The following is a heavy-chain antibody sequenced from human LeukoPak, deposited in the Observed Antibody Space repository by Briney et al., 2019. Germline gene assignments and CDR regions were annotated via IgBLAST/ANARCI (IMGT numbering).Heavy chain of an antibody. J-gene: IGHJ6*02. CDR3: ARVRWELHYYYYGMDV. V-gene: IGHV3-48*03. CDR1: GFTFSSYE. Sequence: GGSLRLSCAVSGFTFSSYEMNWVRQAPGKGLEWVSYISSSGSTRYYADSVKGRFTISRDNAKNSLFLQMNSLRAEDTAVYYCARVRWELHYYYYGMDVWGQGTTVTVS. CDR2: ISSSGSTR. D-gene: IGHD1-26*01.